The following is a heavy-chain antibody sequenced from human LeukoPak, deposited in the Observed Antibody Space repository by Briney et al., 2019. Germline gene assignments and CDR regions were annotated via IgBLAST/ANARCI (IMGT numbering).Heavy chain of an antibody. J-gene: IGHJ6*03. CDR2: VFHSGNT. CDR3: ARQIVGTSWNYYYSYIDV. Sequence: SETLSLTCSFSGGSISSSLYHWGWLRQPPGKGLEWIGNVFHSGNTYSSPSLQSRVAFSVDTSKNQFSLKLTSVTATDTAVYYCARQIVGTSWNYYYSYIDVWGKGTSVSVSS. D-gene: IGHD1-1*01. V-gene: IGHV4-39*01. CDR1: GGSISSSLYH.